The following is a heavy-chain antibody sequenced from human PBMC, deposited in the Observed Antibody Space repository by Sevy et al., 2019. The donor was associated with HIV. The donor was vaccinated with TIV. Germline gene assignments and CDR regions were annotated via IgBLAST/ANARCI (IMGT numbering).Heavy chain of an antibody. D-gene: IGHD1-26*01. J-gene: IGHJ4*02. CDR1: GFAFSGSA. V-gene: IGHV3-73*01. CDR2: IRTKADSYAT. CDR3: TRLGDRTIVRDSGY. Sequence: GGSLRLSCAASGFAFSGSAMHWVRQASGKGLEWVGRIRTKADSYATAYSESLKGRFTISRYDSKNTAYLQMNSLKIEDTAVYYCTRLGDRTIVRDSGYWGQGTLVTVSS.